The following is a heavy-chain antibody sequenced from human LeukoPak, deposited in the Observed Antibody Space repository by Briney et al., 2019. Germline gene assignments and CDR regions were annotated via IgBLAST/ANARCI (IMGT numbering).Heavy chain of an antibody. CDR3: ARRGWLPLYYYYYVDV. CDR1: GFTFSSYG. Sequence: PGGSLRLSCAASGFTFSSYGMSWVRQAPGKGLEWVSAISGSGGSTYYADSVKGRFTISRDNSKNTLYLQMNSLRAEDTAVYYCARRGWLPLYYYYYVDVWGKGTTVTVSS. J-gene: IGHJ6*03. D-gene: IGHD5-12*01. V-gene: IGHV3-23*01. CDR2: ISGSGGST.